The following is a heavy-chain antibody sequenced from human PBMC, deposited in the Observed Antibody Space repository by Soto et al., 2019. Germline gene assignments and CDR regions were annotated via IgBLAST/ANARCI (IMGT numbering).Heavy chain of an antibody. CDR3: AHRYYDSSGYSFDY. CDR1: GFSLSTGGVG. V-gene: IGHV2-5*02. Sequence: QITLKESGPTLVKPTQTLTLTCTFSGFSLSTGGVGVGWIRQPPGKALEWLALIYWDDDKRYTPSLKSRLTITKHTYKNLVVLTMTDMDPVDTATYYCAHRYYDSSGYSFDYWGQGALVTVSS. CDR2: IYWDDDK. J-gene: IGHJ4*02. D-gene: IGHD3-22*01.